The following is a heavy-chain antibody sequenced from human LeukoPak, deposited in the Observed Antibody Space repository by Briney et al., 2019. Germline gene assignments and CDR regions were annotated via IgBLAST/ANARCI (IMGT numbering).Heavy chain of an antibody. CDR1: GFTFSTYS. J-gene: IGHJ4*02. Sequence: GGSLRLSCAASGFTFSTYSMNWVRQAPGKGLEWVAYISSRSSATYYADSVKGRFTISRDNAKNSLYLQMNSLRAEDTAVYYCARDTADWGQGTLVTVSS. CDR2: ISSRSSAT. V-gene: IGHV3-48*04. D-gene: IGHD2-21*02. CDR3: ARDTAD.